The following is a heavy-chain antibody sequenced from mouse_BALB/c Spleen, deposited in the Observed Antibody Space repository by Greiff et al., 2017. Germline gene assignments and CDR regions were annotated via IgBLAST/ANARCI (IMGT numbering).Heavy chain of an antibody. CDR3: TRSDYGNYVYYAMDY. CDR1: GYTFTSYY. CDR2: INPSNGGT. J-gene: IGHJ4*01. Sequence: QVQLKESGAELVKPGASVKLSCKASGYTFTSYYMYWVKQRPGQGLEWIGEINPSNGGTNFNEKFKSKATLTVDKSSSTAYMQLSSLTSEDSAVYYCTRSDYGNYVYYAMDYWGQGTSVTVSS. V-gene: IGHV1S81*02. D-gene: IGHD2-1*01.